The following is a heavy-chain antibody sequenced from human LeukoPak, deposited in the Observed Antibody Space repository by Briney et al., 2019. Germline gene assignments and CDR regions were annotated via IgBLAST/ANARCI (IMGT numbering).Heavy chain of an antibody. CDR2: IDGNSGGT. V-gene: IGHV3-23*01. J-gene: IGHJ4*02. Sequence: PGGSLRLSCAASGFSFSTYGMSWVRQAPGKGLDWVSSIDGNSGGTYYADSVKGRFTISRDNAKNTVYLQMNSLRVEDTGVYYCASALTTVTPHFHCWGQGTLVTVSS. CDR1: GFSFSTYG. D-gene: IGHD4-17*01. CDR3: ASALTTVTPHFHC.